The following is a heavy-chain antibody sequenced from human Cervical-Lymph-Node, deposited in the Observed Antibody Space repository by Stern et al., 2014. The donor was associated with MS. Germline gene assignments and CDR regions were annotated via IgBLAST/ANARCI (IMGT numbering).Heavy chain of an antibody. CDR2: INGDNGNT. D-gene: IGHD2-15*01. CDR1: GYSFISHA. CDR3: ARAGYCIPSTCSDAFDI. Sequence: QVQLVQSGAEVKDPGASVKVSCKASGYSFISHAMHWVRQAPGQTFEWMGWINGDNGNTKYSQKLPGRVPITRDENTSTADLGLCSLTSEDTAVYYCARAGYCIPSTCSDAFDIWGQGTMVTVSS. J-gene: IGHJ3*02. V-gene: IGHV1-3*01.